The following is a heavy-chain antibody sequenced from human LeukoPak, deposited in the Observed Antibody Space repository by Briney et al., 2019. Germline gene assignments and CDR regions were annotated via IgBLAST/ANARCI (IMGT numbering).Heavy chain of an antibody. V-gene: IGHV1-18*01. CDR3: ARVPRGGPFDY. CDR2: ISAYNGNT. D-gene: IGHD2-15*01. Sequence: GASVKVSCKASGYSFTSYGITWVRQAPGQGLEWMGWISAYNGNTNYAQRLQGRVTMTTDTSTSTAYMELRSLTSDDTAVYYCARVPRGGPFDYGGQGPLVPFS. J-gene: IGHJ4*02. CDR1: GYSFTSYG.